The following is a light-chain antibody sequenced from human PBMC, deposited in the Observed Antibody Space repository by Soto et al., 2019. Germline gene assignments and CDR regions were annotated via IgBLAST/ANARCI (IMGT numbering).Light chain of an antibody. CDR3: QQYDNWPLT. V-gene: IGKV3-15*01. Sequence: EIVMTQSPATLPVSPGERATLSCRASQSVSSNLAWYQQKPGQAPRFLIYGASTRATGIPARFSGSGSGTEFTLTIRRLQSEDFAVYYCQQYDNWPLTFGGGTKVDIK. CDR1: QSVSSN. CDR2: GAS. J-gene: IGKJ4*01.